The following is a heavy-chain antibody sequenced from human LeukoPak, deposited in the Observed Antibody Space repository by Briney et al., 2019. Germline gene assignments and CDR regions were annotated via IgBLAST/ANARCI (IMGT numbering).Heavy chain of an antibody. J-gene: IGHJ4*02. V-gene: IGHV1-18*01. CDR3: ARGRFLEWLLH. CDR2: ISAYNGNT. D-gene: IGHD3-3*01. CDR1: GFTFTSYG. Sequence: PGGSLRLSCAASGFTFTSYGISWVRQAPGQGLEWMGWISAYNGNTNYAQKLQGRVTMTTDTSTSTAYMELRSLRSDDTAVYYCARGRFLEWLLHWGQGTLVTVSS.